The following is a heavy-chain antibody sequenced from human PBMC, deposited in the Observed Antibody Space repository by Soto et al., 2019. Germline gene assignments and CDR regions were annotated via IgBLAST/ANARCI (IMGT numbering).Heavy chain of an antibody. V-gene: IGHV4-34*01. D-gene: IGHD2-8*01. Sequence: SETLSLTCAVYGGSFSGYYWSWIRQPPGKGLEWIGEINHSGSTNYNPSLKSRVTLSVDTSKNQFSLKLSSVTAADTAVYFCAKWTNTRHIFEDWGQGTPVTVSS. CDR2: INHSGST. J-gene: IGHJ4*02. CDR1: GGSFSGYY. CDR3: AKWTNTRHIFED.